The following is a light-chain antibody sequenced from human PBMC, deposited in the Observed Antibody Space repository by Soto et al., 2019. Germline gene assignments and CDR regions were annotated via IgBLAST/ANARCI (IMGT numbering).Light chain of an antibody. CDR1: QSVSDTY. V-gene: IGKV3-20*01. CDR3: QFGTLVWT. CDR2: GAS. J-gene: IGKJ1*01. Sequence: EIVLTQSPGTRSLSPGERATLSCRASQSVSDTYLAWYQQKPGQPPRLLIYGASNRATGIPDRFSGSGSGTDFTLTVSRLEPEDFAVYYCQFGTLVWTFGQGTKVEIK.